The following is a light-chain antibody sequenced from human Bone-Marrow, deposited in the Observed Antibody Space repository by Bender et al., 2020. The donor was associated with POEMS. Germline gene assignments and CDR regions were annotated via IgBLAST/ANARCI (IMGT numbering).Light chain of an antibody. CDR3: AVWDDILEGVV. CDR2: SND. V-gene: IGLV1-44*01. J-gene: IGLJ7*01. Sequence: QSVLPQPPSASGTPGQRVTISCSGSRSNIGSKPVNWYQQLPGTAPKLLIYSNDQRPSGVPDRISGSKSGTSASLAISGLQSEDEAYYYCAVWDDILEGVVFGGGTQLTVL. CDR1: RSNIGSKP.